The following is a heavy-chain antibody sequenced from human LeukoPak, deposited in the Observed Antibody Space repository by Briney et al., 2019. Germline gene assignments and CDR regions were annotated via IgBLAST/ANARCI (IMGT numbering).Heavy chain of an antibody. CDR3: AKDGLAAAGWFDY. V-gene: IGHV3-30*04. J-gene: IGHJ4*02. Sequence: GRSLRLSCAASGFTFSSYAMHWVRQAPGKGLEWVAVISYDGSSKYYADSVKGRFTISRDNSKNTLYLQMNSLRAEDTAVYYCAKDGLAAAGWFDYWGQGTLVTVSS. D-gene: IGHD6-13*01. CDR2: ISYDGSSK. CDR1: GFTFSSYA.